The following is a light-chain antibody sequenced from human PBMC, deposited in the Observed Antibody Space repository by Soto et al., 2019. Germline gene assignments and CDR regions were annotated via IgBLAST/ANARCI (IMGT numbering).Light chain of an antibody. CDR3: AAWDDSLNVVL. V-gene: IGLV1-44*01. J-gene: IGLJ2*01. CDR1: TSNIGRNS. CDR2: SSD. Sequence: QSVLTQPPSASETPGQRVTISCSGSTSNIGRNSVNWIRRLPGTTPKLLIHSSDQRPSGVPDRFAGSKSGASASLAISGLRSEDEADYYCAAWDDSLNVVLFGGGTKLTVL.